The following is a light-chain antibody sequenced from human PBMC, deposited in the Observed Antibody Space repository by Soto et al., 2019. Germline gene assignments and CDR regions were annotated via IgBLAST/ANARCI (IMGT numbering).Light chain of an antibody. J-gene: IGLJ2*01. CDR2: EVS. Sequence: QSALTQPASVSGSPGQSITISCTGTSSDVGSYNLVSWYQQHPGKAPKLMIYEVSKLPSGVSNRFSGSKSGNTASLTISGLQAEDEADYYCCSYAGSSTLFGGGTQLTVL. CDR3: CSYAGSSTL. V-gene: IGLV2-23*02. CDR1: SSDVGSYNL.